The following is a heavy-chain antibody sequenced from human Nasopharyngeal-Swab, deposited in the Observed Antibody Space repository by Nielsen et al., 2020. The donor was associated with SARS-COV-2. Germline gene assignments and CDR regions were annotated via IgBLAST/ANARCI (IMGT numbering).Heavy chain of an antibody. V-gene: IGHV3-23*01. J-gene: IGHJ4*02. D-gene: IGHD3-22*01. CDR2: ISGSGGST. CDR1: GFTFSSYA. CDR3: AKDQGRYYDSRNFDY. Sequence: GKSLKISCAASGFTFSSYAMSWVRQAPGKGLEWVSAISGSGGSTYYADSVKGRFTISRDNSKNTLYLQMNSLRAEDTAVYYCAKDQGRYYDSRNFDYWGQGTLVTVSS.